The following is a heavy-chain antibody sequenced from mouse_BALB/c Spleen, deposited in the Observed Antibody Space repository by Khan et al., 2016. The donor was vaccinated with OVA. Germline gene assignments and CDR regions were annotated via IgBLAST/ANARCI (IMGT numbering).Heavy chain of an antibody. V-gene: IGHV2-9*02. Sequence: QVQLKESGPGLVAPSQSLSITCTASGFSLTSYGVHWVRQPPGKGLEWLGVIWTGGSTNYNSALMSRLSISKDNSKSQVFLKMNSQQTDDTAMYYCARYYGNYGGYFDVWGAGTTVTVAS. J-gene: IGHJ1*01. D-gene: IGHD2-1*01. CDR3: ARYYGNYGGYFDV. CDR1: GFSLTSYG. CDR2: IWTGGST.